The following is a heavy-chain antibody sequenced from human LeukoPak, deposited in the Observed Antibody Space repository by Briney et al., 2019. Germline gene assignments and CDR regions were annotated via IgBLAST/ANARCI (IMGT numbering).Heavy chain of an antibody. CDR1: GGSISSYY. V-gene: IGHV4-59*01. D-gene: IGHD3-10*01. Sequence: PSETLSLTCTVSGGSISSYYWSWIRQPPGKGLEWIGYIYYSGSTNYNPSLKSRVTIPVDTSKNQFSLKLSSVTAADTAVYYCARDLPTMVRGVIIRPYAFDIWGQGTMVTVSS. CDR3: ARDLPTMVRGVIIRPYAFDI. J-gene: IGHJ3*02. CDR2: IYYSGST.